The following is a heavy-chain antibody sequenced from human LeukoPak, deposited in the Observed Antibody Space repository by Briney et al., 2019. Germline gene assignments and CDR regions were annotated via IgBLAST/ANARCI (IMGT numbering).Heavy chain of an antibody. D-gene: IGHD5-24*01. Sequence: SEALSLTCTVSGDSINSYYWNWIRQPPGKGLEWIGYIYYSGRTDYNPSLKSRVTISVDTSKHQFSMKLKSVTAADTAVYFCARGRWLPNAFDIWGQGTMVTVFS. V-gene: IGHV4-59*01. CDR1: GDSINSYY. J-gene: IGHJ3*02. CDR2: IYYSGRT. CDR3: ARGRWLPNAFDI.